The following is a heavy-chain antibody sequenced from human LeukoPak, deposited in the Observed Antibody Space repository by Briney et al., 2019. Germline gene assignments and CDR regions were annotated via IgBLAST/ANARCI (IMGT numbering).Heavy chain of an antibody. CDR2: ISYYGSNK. V-gene: IGHV3-30*18. D-gene: IGHD3-10*01. CDR1: GFTFSSYG. CDR3: AKDAAVGFGELLFYFDY. Sequence: PGRSLRLSCAASGFTFSSYGMHWVRQAPGKGLEWVAVISYYGSNKYYADSVKGRFTISRDNSKNTLYLQMNSLRAEDTAVYYCAKDAAVGFGELLFYFDYWGQGTLVTVSS. J-gene: IGHJ4*02.